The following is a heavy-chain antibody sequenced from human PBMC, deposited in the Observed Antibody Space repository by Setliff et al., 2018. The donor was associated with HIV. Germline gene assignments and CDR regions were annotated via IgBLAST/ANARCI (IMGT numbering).Heavy chain of an antibody. Sequence: ASVKVSCKASGYSFARYGLSWVRQAPGQGLEWMGWISGFNGNTKYAQSFQDRVAMTTETATSTAHMEMRSLRSDDTAVYFCARVPYRSAWFSGGHDAFDIWGQGTMVTVSS. V-gene: IGHV1-18*01. CDR3: ARVPYRSAWFSGGHDAFDI. J-gene: IGHJ3*02. D-gene: IGHD6-19*01. CDR1: GYSFARYG. CDR2: ISGFNGNT.